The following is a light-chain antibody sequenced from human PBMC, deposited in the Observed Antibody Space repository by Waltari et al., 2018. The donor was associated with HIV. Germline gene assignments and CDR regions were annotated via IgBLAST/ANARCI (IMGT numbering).Light chain of an antibody. J-gene: IGLJ1*01. CDR2: GEN. Sequence: SSELTQDPAVSVALGQTVRITCQGDTLRRYDATRYQQRPGQAPIIVMYGENNRPSGIPDRFSGSSSGTTASLTITGAQAEDEADYYCSSRDSSGHQIVFGTGTQVTVL. CDR3: SSRDSSGHQIV. CDR1: TLRRYD. V-gene: IGLV3-19*01.